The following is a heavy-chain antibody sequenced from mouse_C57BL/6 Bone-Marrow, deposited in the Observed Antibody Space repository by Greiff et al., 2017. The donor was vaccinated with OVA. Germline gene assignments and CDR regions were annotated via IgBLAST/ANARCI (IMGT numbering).Heavy chain of an antibody. CDR2: ISSGSSTI. V-gene: IGHV5-17*01. CDR1: GFTFSDYG. J-gene: IGHJ4*01. CDR3: ARGRRYYAMDY. Sequence: EVQGVESGGGLVKPGGSLKLSCAASGFTFSDYGMHWVRQAPEKGLEWVAYISSGSSTIYYADTVKGRFTISRDNAKNSLFLQMTSLMSEDTAMYYCARGRRYYAMDYWGQGTSVTVSS.